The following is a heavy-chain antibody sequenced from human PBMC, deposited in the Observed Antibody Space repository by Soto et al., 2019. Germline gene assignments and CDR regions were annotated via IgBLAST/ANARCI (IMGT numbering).Heavy chain of an antibody. J-gene: IGHJ5*02. V-gene: IGHV5-51*01. D-gene: IGHD3-10*01. CDR1: GHLFNNHW. Sequence: PGESLKISCKGPGHLFNNHWIGWVRQTPGKGLEWMGLIFTRDSETKTSPSFQGHVSFSVDNSINTVYLQWTSLKTTDTGIYFCARGYFDSGHGYDLWGQGTLVTFSS. CDR3: ARGYFDSGHGYDL. CDR2: IFTRDSET.